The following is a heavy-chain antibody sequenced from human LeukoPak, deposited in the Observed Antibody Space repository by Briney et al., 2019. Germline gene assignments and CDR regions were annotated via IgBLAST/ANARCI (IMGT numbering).Heavy chain of an antibody. CDR1: GFTFSSYA. CDR3: AKGRLPEEAFDI. J-gene: IGHJ3*02. Sequence: GGSLRLSCAASGFTFSSYAMSWVCQAPGKGLEWVSAISGSGGSTYYADSVKGRFTISRDNSKNTLYLQMNSLRAEDTAVYYCAKGRLPEEAFDIWGQGTMVTVSS. D-gene: IGHD2-21*02. V-gene: IGHV3-23*01. CDR2: ISGSGGST.